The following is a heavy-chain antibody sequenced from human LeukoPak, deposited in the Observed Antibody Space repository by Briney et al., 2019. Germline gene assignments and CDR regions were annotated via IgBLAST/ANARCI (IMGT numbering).Heavy chain of an antibody. D-gene: IGHD2-2*01. CDR3: AKDQKYRLITKGDWFDP. CDR2: IIVSGGST. J-gene: IGHJ5*02. Sequence: SGGSLRLSCAASGFTFSSYAMIRVRHAPGKGLEWVSSIIVSGGSTYYADSVKGRFTISRDNSKNTLYLQMNSLRAEDTAVYYCAKDQKYRLITKGDWFDPWGQGTLVTVSS. V-gene: IGHV3-23*01. CDR1: GFTFSSYA.